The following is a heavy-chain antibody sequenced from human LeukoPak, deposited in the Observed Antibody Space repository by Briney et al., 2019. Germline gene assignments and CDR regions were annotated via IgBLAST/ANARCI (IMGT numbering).Heavy chain of an antibody. D-gene: IGHD3-22*01. J-gene: IGHJ4*02. CDR2: INAGNGNT. Sequence: ASVKVSCKASGYTFTSYAMHWVRQAPGQRLEWMGWINAGNGNTKYSQKFQGRVTITRDTSASTAYMELSSLRSEDTAVYYCARGLMTYYYDSSGPEGFDYWGQGTLVTVSS. CDR1: GYTFTSYA. CDR3: ARGLMTYYYDSSGPEGFDY. V-gene: IGHV1-3*01.